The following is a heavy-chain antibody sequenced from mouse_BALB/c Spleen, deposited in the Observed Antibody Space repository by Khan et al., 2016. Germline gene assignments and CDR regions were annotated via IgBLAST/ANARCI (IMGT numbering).Heavy chain of an antibody. J-gene: IGHJ2*01. V-gene: IGHV1-87*01. CDR2: IYPGDGDT. CDR3: ARNFPCDY. CDR1: GYTFTSYW. Sequence: VQLQESGAELARPGASVKLSCKASGYTFTSYWMQWIKQRPGQGLEWIGAIYPGDGDTRYTQKFKGKATLTADKSSSTAYMQLSSLASEDSAVNYCARNFPCDYWGQGTTLTVS.